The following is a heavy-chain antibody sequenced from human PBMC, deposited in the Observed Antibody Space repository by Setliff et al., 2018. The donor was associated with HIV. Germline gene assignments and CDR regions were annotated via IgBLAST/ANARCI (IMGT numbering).Heavy chain of an antibody. V-gene: IGHV4-59*01. D-gene: IGHD3-10*01. CDR3: ARGVRGVIIHWYYFDY. CDR1: GGSISSYY. Sequence: PSETLSLTCTVSGGSISSYYWSWIRQHPGKGLEWIGFIDHSGSTYYNPSLKSRVTISLDTSKNQFSLKLSSVTAAATAVYYCARGVRGVIIHWYYFDYWGQGTLVTVSS. CDR2: IDHSGST. J-gene: IGHJ4*02.